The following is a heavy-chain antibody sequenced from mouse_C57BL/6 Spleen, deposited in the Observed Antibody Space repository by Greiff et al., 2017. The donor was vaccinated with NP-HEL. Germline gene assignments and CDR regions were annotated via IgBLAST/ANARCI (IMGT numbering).Heavy chain of an antibody. D-gene: IGHD3-1*01. CDR1: GYTFTDYN. CDR2: INPNNGGT. V-gene: IGHV1-18*01. Sequence: VQLKQSGPELVKPGASVKIPCKASGYTFTDYNMDWVKQSHGKSLEWIGDINPNNGGTIYNQKFKGKATLTVDKSSSTAYMELRSLTSEDTAVYYCARRTPGPFAYWGQGTLVTVSA. J-gene: IGHJ3*01. CDR3: ARRTPGPFAY.